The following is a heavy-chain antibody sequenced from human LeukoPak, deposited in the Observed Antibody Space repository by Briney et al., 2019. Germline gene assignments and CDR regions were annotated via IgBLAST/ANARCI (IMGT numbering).Heavy chain of an antibody. CDR3: AREIKGSSYFDY. V-gene: IGHV3-53*01. D-gene: IGHD3-10*01. Sequence: GESLRLSCAASGFTVSSNYMSWVRQAPGKGLEWVSVIYSGGSTYYADSVKGRFAISRDNSKNALYLQMNGLRAEDTAVYYCAREIKGSSYFDYWGQGALVTVSS. CDR1: GFTVSSNY. J-gene: IGHJ4*02. CDR2: IYSGGST.